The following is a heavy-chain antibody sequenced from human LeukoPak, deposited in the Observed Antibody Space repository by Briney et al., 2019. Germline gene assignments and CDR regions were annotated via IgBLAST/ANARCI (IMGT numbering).Heavy chain of an antibody. J-gene: IGHJ4*02. CDR2: IYYSGST. CDR1: GGSISSYY. D-gene: IGHD5-24*01. Sequence: PSETLSLTCTVSGGSISSYYWSWIRQPPGKGLEWIGYIYYSGSTNYNPSLKSRVTISVDTSKNQFSLKLSSVTAADMAVYYCARGEGDGYTFDYWGRGTLVTVSS. CDR3: ARGEGDGYTFDY. V-gene: IGHV4-59*01.